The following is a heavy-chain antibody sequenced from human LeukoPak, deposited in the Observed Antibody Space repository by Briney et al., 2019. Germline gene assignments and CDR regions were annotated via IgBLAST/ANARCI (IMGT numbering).Heavy chain of an antibody. D-gene: IGHD6-6*01. J-gene: IGHJ6*02. V-gene: IGHV3-30*03. Sequence: GGSLRLSCAASGFTFSSYGMHWVRQAPGKGLEWVAVISYDGSNKYYADSVKGRFTISRDNSKNTLYLQMSSLKASDTAMYYCARQGIAARPGRVVYYYGMDVWGQGTTVTVSS. CDR1: GFTFSSYG. CDR3: ARQGIAARPGRVVYYYGMDV. CDR2: ISYDGSNK.